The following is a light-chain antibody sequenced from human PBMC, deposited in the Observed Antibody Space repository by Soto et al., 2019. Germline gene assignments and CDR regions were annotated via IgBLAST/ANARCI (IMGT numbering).Light chain of an antibody. V-gene: IGKV1-39*01. Sequence: DIQMTQSPSSLSASVGDRVTITCRASQSINIYLNWYQQKPGKAPQLLIYATSSFQSGVPPRFGGSGSGTDFTPTISNLQPEDFGTYYCQQSDRVPLTFGGGTKVEIK. CDR2: ATS. CDR3: QQSDRVPLT. CDR1: QSINIY. J-gene: IGKJ4*01.